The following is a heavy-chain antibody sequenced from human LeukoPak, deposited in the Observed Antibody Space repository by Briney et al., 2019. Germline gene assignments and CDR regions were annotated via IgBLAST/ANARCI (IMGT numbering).Heavy chain of an antibody. J-gene: IGHJ6*03. D-gene: IGHD4-11*01. CDR1: GGSISSYY. CDR3: ARCVTTDYYYYMDV. Sequence: PSETLSLTCTVSGGSISSYYWSWIRQPPGKGLEWIGYIYYSGSTTYNPSLKSRVTISVDTSKNQFSLKLSSVTAADTAVYYCARCVTTDYYYYMDVWGKGTTVTVSS. CDR2: IYYSGST. V-gene: IGHV4-59*01.